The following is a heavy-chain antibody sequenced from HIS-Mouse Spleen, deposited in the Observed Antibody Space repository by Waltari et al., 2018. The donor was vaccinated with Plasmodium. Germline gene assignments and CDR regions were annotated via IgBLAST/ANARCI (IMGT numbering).Heavy chain of an antibody. CDR3: ARRGGSYYYFDY. J-gene: IGHJ4*02. D-gene: IGHD1-26*01. CDR2: IYYSGST. CDR1: ACSSSWSSYY. Sequence: QLQLQESGPGLVTSSAAPPPPRPVSACSSSWSSYYWGWFRQPPGKGLEWIGSIYYSGSTYYTPSLKSRVTISVDTSKNQFSLKLSSVTAADTAVYYCARRGGSYYYFDYWGQGTLVTVSS. V-gene: IGHV4-39*01.